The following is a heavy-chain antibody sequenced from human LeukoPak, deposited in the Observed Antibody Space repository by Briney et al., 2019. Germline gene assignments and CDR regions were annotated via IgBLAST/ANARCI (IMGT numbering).Heavy chain of an antibody. CDR3: ARERYSDPTDDAFDI. CDR1: GFTFNKYA. V-gene: IGHV3-64*01. Sequence: PGGSLRLSCAASGFTFNKYAIHWVRQAPGKGLEYVSGISSNGGTTYYANSVKGRFTLSRDNSKNTLYLQMGSLGAEDMAVYYCARERYSDPTDDAFDIWGQGTMVTVSS. J-gene: IGHJ3*02. D-gene: IGHD4-17*01. CDR2: ISSNGGTT.